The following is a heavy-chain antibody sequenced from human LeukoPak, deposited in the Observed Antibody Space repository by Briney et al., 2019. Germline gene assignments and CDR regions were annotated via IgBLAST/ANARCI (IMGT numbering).Heavy chain of an antibody. CDR2: ISSSSSYI. J-gene: IGHJ4*02. Sequence: GGSLRLSCAASGFTFSSYSMNWVRQAPGKGLEWVSSISSSSSYIYYADSVKGRFTISRDNAKNSLYLQMNSLRAEDTAVYYCARDPGGGIAAAGTNYWGQGTLVTVSS. CDR3: ARDPGGGIAAAGTNY. V-gene: IGHV3-21*01. CDR1: GFTFSSYS. D-gene: IGHD6-13*01.